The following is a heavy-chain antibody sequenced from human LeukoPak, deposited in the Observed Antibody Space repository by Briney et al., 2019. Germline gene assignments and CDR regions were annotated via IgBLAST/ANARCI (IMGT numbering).Heavy chain of an antibody. CDR1: GLTPSILS. CDR2: ITYGGSNK. J-gene: IGHJ4*02. V-gene: IGHV3-30*04. Sequence: GRCLGLSRAISGLTPSILSAQWDSHPRGRGREGGADITYGGSNKYYADSVKGRFTITRDKSTNTLYLQMNSLRAEDTAVYYCARDNYGEYLRTFDYWGQGNLVTVSS. D-gene: IGHD4-17*01. CDR3: ARDNYGEYLRTFDY.